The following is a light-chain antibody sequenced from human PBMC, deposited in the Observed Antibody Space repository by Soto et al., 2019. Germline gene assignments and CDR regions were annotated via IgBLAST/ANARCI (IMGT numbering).Light chain of an antibody. V-gene: IGLV2-8*01. Sequence: QSVLTQPPSASGSPGRSVTISCTGTSSDVGGYNYVSWYQQHPGKAPKLMIYEVSKRPSGVPDRFSGSKSGNTASLTVSGLQAEDEADYYCSSYAGSSSVVFGGGTQLTVL. CDR2: EVS. J-gene: IGLJ2*01. CDR1: SSDVGGYNY. CDR3: SSYAGSSSVV.